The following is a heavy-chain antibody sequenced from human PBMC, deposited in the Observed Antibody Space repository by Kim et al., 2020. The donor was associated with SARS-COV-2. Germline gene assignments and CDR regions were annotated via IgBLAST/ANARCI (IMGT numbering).Heavy chain of an antibody. V-gene: IGHV4-31*02. J-gene: IGHJ4*02. Sequence: YHNPSLKSRVTISVDTSKNQFSLKLSSVTAADTAVYYCARESNVGPTTSHWGQGTLVTVSS. D-gene: IGHD1-1*01. CDR3: ARESNVGPTTSH.